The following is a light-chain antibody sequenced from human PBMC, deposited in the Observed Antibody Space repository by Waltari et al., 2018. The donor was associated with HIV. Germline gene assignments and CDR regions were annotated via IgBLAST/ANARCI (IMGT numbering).Light chain of an antibody. CDR1: QGISSF. CDR2: TAS. V-gene: IGKV1-17*01. CDR3: LQHNTYPWT. J-gene: IGKJ1*01. Sequence: DIQMTQSPSSLSSSVGERVTITCRASQGISSFLAWFQQKPGKARKRLIYTASSLQSGVPSRFSGSGSVTEFTLTISSLQPEDFATYCCLQHNTYPWTFGQGTKVEMK.